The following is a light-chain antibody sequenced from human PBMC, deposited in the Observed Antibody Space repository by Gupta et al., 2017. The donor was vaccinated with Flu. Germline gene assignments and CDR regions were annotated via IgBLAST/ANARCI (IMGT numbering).Light chain of an antibody. V-gene: IGLV1-44*01. CDR3: VQWDDILDGPV. J-gene: IGLJ2*01. Sequence: QSVLTQPPSASGTPGQRVTIPCSGPTSHSGSETVSWYQQITGAAPTVLIYQDDQRSSGAPARFSATKSGGSASLFIDGLQSEDEGIYYCVQWDDILDGPVFGGGTRLTVL. CDR1: TSHSGSET. CDR2: QDD.